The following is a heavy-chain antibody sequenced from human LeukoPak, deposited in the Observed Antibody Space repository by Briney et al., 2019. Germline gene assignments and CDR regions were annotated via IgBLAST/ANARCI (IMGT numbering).Heavy chain of an antibody. D-gene: IGHD3-10*01. CDR1: GFTFRRFG. CDR2: TSYGGQHK. Sequence: GGSLRLSCAASGFTFRRFGMHWVRQAPGKGLEWVAATSYGGQHKYYADSVRGRFTISRDNSKNTLYLQMNSLRAEDTAVYYCAKEIKENYYGSGSFDYWGQGTLVTVSS. J-gene: IGHJ4*02. V-gene: IGHV3-30*06. CDR3: AKEIKENYYGSGSFDY.